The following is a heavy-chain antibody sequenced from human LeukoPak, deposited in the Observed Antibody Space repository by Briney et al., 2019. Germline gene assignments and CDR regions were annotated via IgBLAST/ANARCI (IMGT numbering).Heavy chain of an antibody. CDR2: ISAYNGNT. CDR3: ARGGMHCSSTSCYGMDV. J-gene: IGHJ6*02. D-gene: IGHD2-2*01. CDR1: GYTFTSYG. Sequence: ASVKVSCKASGYTFTSYGISWVRQAPGQGLEWMGWISAYNGNTNYAQELQGRVTMTTDTSTSTAYMELRSLRSDDTAVYYCARGGMHCSSTSCYGMDVWGQGTTVTVSS. V-gene: IGHV1-18*01.